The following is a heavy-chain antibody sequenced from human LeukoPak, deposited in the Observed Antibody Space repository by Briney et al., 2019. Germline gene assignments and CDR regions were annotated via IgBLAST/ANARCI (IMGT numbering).Heavy chain of an antibody. CDR3: AREGCSSTNCYPPFDS. V-gene: IGHV3-23*01. D-gene: IGHD2-2*01. CDR1: GFTFSSYA. Sequence: PGGSLRLSCVVSGFTFSSYAMSWVRQAPGKGLEWVSTISGSSTYYADSVKGRFTISRDNSKNTLYLQMNSLRADDTAVYYCAREGCSSTNCYPPFDSWGQGTLVTVSS. J-gene: IGHJ4*02. CDR2: ISGSST.